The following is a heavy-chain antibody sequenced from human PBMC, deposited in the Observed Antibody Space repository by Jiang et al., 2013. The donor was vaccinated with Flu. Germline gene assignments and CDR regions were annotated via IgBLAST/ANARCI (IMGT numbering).Heavy chain of an antibody. CDR2: AYYRSKWYI. V-gene: IGHV6-1*01. CDR1: GDSVSSNSAA. CDR3: VRGAGAADY. J-gene: IGHJ4*02. D-gene: IGHD2-15*01. Sequence: QTLSLTCAISGDSVSSNSAAWNWIRQSPSRGLEWLGRAYYRSKWYIDYAMAVKSRMIITPDTSKNQLSLQLNPVTPQDTAVYYCVRGAGAADYWGQGTLVTVSS.